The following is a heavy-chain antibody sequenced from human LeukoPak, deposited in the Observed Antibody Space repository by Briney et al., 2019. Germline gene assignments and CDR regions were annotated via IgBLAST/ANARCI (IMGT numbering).Heavy chain of an antibody. Sequence: GSLKLCRAASGFPLNNYVLSLVRPAPVSFPQSVSIIYGSASSTYYADSVQGRFTISRDDSKNTLFLQMNGLRDEDTAIYYCAKIPYEYNSGWYAAFDIWGQGTMVTVSS. CDR1: GFPLNNYV. J-gene: IGHJ3*02. CDR3: AKIPYEYNSGWYAAFDI. D-gene: IGHD6-19*01. CDR2: IYGSASST. V-gene: IGHV3-23*01.